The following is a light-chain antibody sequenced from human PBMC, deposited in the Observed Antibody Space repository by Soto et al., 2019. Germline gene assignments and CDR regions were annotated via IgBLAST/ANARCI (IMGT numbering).Light chain of an antibody. J-gene: IGKJ4*01. CDR2: AAY. V-gene: IGKV1-9*01. CDR3: QQRSNWHPLT. Sequence: QLTQSPSSLSASLGDSVTITCRASRGISSYLAWYHQNTGKDTKILIYAAYTLQIGVPSTFIGSGSATDFTLPISSLEPEDFAVSYCQQRSNWHPLTCGGGTQVDIK. CDR1: RGISSY.